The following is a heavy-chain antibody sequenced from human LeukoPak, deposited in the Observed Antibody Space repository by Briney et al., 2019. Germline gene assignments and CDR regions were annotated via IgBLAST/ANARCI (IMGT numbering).Heavy chain of an antibody. V-gene: IGHV1-8*01. CDR3: ARGRDSGYLWYYYYMDV. CDR1: GYTFTSYD. CDR2: MNPNSGNT. Sequence: WASVNVSCKASGYTFTSYDINWVRQATGQGLEWMGWMNPNSGNTGYAQKFQGRVTMTRNTSISTAYMELSSLRSEDTAVYYCARGRDSGYLWYYYYMDVWGKGTTVTVSS. D-gene: IGHD5-12*01. J-gene: IGHJ6*03.